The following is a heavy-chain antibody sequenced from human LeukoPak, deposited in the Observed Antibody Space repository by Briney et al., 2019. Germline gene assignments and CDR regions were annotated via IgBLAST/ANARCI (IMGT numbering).Heavy chain of an antibody. CDR2: ISGSGGST. CDR1: GFTFSSCA. D-gene: IGHD3-16*02. Sequence: PGGSLRLSCAASGFTFSSCAMSWVRQAPGKGLELVSGISGSGGSTYYTDSVKGRFTISRDNSKNTLYLQMNSLRAEDTAVYYCAKGLTFGGVIIIPDYWGQGTLVTVSS. CDR3: AKGLTFGGVIIIPDY. V-gene: IGHV3-23*01. J-gene: IGHJ4*02.